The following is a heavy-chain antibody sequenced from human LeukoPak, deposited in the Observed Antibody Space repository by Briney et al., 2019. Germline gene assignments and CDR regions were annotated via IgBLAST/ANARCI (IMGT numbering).Heavy chain of an antibody. J-gene: IGHJ4*02. Sequence: SETLSLTCAVYGGSSSGYYWSWIRQPPGKGLEWIGEINHSGSTNYNPSLKSRVTISVDTSKNQFSLKLSSVTAADTAVYYCARVEDSSGWYIDYWGQGTLVTVSS. CDR1: GGSSSGYY. CDR3: ARVEDSSGWYIDY. D-gene: IGHD6-19*01. CDR2: INHSGST. V-gene: IGHV4-34*01.